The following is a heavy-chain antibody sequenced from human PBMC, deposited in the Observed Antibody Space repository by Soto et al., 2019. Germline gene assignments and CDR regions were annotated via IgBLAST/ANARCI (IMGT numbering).Heavy chain of an antibody. V-gene: IGHV3-7*01. J-gene: IGHJ6*02. CDR3: VGALTYEVPYYYYGMDV. CDR2: IRQGGNEK. CDR1: GFMFSTYL. D-gene: IGHD3-16*01. Sequence: EVQLVESGGGLVQPGGSLRLSCTASGFMFSTYLMSWVRQATGKGLEWVANIRQGGNEKFYVDSVKGRFTISRDNAKKSLFLQMNSLSAEDTAVYYCVGALTYEVPYYYYGMDVWGQGTTVTVSS.